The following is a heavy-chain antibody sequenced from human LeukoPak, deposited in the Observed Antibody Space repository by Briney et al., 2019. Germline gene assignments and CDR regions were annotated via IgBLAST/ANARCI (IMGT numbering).Heavy chain of an antibody. CDR3: AMDYDFWSGFYGMDV. CDR1: GFTFSSYS. J-gene: IGHJ6*02. Sequence: GGSHRLSCAASGFTFSSYSMNWVRQAPGKGLEWVSSISSSSSYIYYADSVKGRLTISRDNAKNSLYLQMNSLRAEDTAVYYCAMDYDFWSGFYGMDVWGQGTTVTVSS. CDR2: ISSSSSYI. D-gene: IGHD3-3*01. V-gene: IGHV3-21*01.